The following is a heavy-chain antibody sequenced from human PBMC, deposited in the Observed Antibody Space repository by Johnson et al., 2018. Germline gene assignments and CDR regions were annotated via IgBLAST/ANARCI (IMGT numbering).Heavy chain of an antibody. Sequence: VQLQESGGGLVQPGRSLRLSCTPSGFTFGDYALTWFRQAPGKGLEWVGLIRSKGYGGTAEYAASVKGRFIISRDDSKSIAYLQMNRLKSEDTAVYYCVAGTTALISFWAWGQGTLVTVSS. V-gene: IGHV3-49*03. CDR2: IRSKGYGGTA. D-gene: IGHD3-10*01. CDR3: VAGTTALISFWA. CDR1: GFTFGDYA. J-gene: IGHJ5*02.